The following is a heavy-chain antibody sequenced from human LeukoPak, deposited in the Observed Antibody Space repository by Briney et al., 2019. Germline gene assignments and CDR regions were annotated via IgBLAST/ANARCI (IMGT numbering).Heavy chain of an antibody. Sequence: GASVKVSCKASGYTFTGYYMHWVRQAPGQGLEWMGRINPNSGGTNYAQKFQGRVTMTRDTSTSTVYMELSSLRSEDTAVYYCARDLGSYYPYYYYGMDVWGQGTTVTVSS. V-gene: IGHV1-2*06. CDR3: ARDLGSYYPYYYYGMDV. CDR1: GYTFTGYY. J-gene: IGHJ6*02. CDR2: INPNSGGT. D-gene: IGHD1-26*01.